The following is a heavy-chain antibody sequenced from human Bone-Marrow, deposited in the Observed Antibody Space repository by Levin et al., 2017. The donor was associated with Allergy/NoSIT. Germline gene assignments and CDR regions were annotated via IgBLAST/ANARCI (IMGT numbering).Heavy chain of an antibody. CDR2: IYSTGVT. D-gene: IGHD1-14*01. Sequence: GGSLRLSCVVSGFTVSNNYMNWVRQAPGRGLDWVSLIYSTGVTKYADSVKGRFTISRDSSKNTLYLQMDRLRVEDTGVYYCARDEPAKPWAWGQGTMVTVSS. J-gene: IGHJ3*01. V-gene: IGHV3-53*01. CDR3: ARDEPAKPWA. CDR1: GFTVSNNY.